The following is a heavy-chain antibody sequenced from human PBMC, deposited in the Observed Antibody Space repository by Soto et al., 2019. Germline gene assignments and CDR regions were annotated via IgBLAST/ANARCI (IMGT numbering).Heavy chain of an antibody. CDR1: GFTFSSYG. V-gene: IGHV3-30*18. CDR3: AKDYYDSSGYSPFDH. J-gene: IGHJ4*02. D-gene: IGHD3-22*01. CDR2: ISYDGSQK. Sequence: ESGGGVVQPGRSLRLSCAASGFTFSSYGMHWVRQAPGKGLEWVAVISYDGSQKYYADSEKGRFTISRDNSKNTLYLQMNSLRAEDTAVYYCAKDYYDSSGYSPFDHWGQGTLVTVSS.